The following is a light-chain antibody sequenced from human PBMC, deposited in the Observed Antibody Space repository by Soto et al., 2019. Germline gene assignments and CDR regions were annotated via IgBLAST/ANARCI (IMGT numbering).Light chain of an antibody. V-gene: IGKV3D-15*01. J-gene: IGKJ1*01. CDR2: GAY. Sequence: EMVLAQSPGTLSLSPGERATVSCRASQSVSNNYLAWYQKKPGQAHXLLIYGAYNRATGIPDRFSGSGSGTALTLTISSLQYEDFAVYYCQQYNNWPPEAVGQGTKVEIK. CDR3: QQYNNWPPEA. CDR1: QSVSNN.